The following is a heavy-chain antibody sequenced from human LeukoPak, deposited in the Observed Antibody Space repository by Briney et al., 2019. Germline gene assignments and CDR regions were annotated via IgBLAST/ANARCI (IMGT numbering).Heavy chain of an antibody. CDR2: IKQDGSEK. CDR3: AARSSGNPYF. D-gene: IGHD1-26*01. J-gene: IGHJ4*02. CDR1: GLTLSNYW. V-gene: IGHV3-7*03. Sequence: GGSLRLSCTASGLTLSNYWMIWVRQAPGKGLQWVAKIKQDGSEKYYVDSVKGRFTISRDNAENSLYLQMNSLRVEDTTVYYCAARSSGNPYFWGQGTLVTVSS.